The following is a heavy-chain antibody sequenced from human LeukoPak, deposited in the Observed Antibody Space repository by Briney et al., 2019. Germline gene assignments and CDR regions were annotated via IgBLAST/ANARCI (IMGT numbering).Heavy chain of an antibody. V-gene: IGHV2-70*11. J-gene: IGHJ4*02. CDR3: ARGRWYVDY. Sequence: SGPALVKPTQARTLTCTFSGFSLSTSGMCVSWMRQPPGKALEWLARIDWDDDKYYSTSLKTRLTISKGTSKNQVVLTMTNTDPVDTATYYCARGRWYVDYWGQGTLVTVSS. D-gene: IGHD6-13*01. CDR2: IDWDDDK. CDR1: GFSLSTSGMC.